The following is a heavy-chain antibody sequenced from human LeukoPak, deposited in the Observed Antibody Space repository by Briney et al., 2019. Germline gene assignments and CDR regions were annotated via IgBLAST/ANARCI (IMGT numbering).Heavy chain of an antibody. Sequence: GGSLRLSCVASGFSFSIYNINWLRQAPGAGLEWVSSISSSRNYIYYADSVKGRFTISRDNAENSLYLQMNSLRADDTAVYYCARRSPNYYFDHWGQGTLVTVSS. V-gene: IGHV3-21*01. J-gene: IGHJ4*02. CDR1: GFSFSIYN. CDR3: ARRSPNYYFDH. CDR2: ISSSRNYI.